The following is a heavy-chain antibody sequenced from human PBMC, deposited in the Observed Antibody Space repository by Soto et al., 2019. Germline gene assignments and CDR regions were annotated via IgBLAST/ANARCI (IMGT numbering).Heavy chain of an antibody. CDR2: ISYDGSNK. CDR3: ARDTRGFSGMDV. D-gene: IGHD3-3*01. Sequence: VGSLRLSCAASGFTFTSYAMHWVRQAPGKGLEWVAVISYDGSNKYYTDSVKGRFTISRDNSKNTLYLQMNSLRGEDTALYYCARDTRGFSGMDVWGQGTTVTVSS. V-gene: IGHV3-30-3*01. J-gene: IGHJ6*02. CDR1: GFTFTSYA.